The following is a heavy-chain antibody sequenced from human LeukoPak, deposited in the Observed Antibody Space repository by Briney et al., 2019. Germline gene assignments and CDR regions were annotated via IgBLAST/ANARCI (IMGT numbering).Heavy chain of an antibody. CDR2: IYYSGST. CDR1: GGSISSSSYY. Sequence: KPSETLSLTCTVSGGSISSSSYYWGWIRQPPGKGLEWIGSIYYSGSTYYNPSLKSRVTISVDTSKNQFSLKLSSVTAADTAVYYCARHGSGSEYFDYWGQGTLVTVSS. V-gene: IGHV4-39*01. J-gene: IGHJ4*02. D-gene: IGHD3-10*01. CDR3: ARHGSGSEYFDY.